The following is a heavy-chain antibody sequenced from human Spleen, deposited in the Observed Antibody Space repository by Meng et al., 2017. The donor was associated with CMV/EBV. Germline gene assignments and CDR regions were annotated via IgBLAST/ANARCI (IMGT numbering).Heavy chain of an antibody. CDR2: INPTDGIT. V-gene: IGHV1-46*01. D-gene: IGHD1-26*01. J-gene: IGHJ4*02. CDR1: GYTFTYYY. Sequence: ASVKVSCKASGYTFTYYYMHWVRQAPGQGLEWMGMINPTDGITNYAQWFQGRVTVTRDTSTGTVYMELSSLRSEDTAVYYCTRGPYTYSGTPHPDYWGQGTLVTVSS. CDR3: TRGPYTYSGTPHPDY.